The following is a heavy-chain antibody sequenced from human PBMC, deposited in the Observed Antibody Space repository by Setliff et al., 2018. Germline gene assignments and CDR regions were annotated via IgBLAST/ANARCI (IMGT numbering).Heavy chain of an antibody. CDR1: GYSFTSYW. CDR3: ARHDSSGYHYYYGMDV. CDR2: IYPGDSDT. D-gene: IGHD3-22*01. J-gene: IGHJ6*02. Sequence: GESLKISCKGSGYSFTSYWIGWVRQMPGKGLEWMGIIYPGDSDTRYSPTFQGQVTISADKSISTAYLQWSSLKASDTAMYYCARHDSSGYHYYYGMDVWGQGTTVTVSS. V-gene: IGHV5-51*01.